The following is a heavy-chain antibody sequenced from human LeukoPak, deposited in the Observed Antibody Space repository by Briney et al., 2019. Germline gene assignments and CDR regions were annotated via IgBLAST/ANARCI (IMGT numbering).Heavy chain of an antibody. J-gene: IGHJ4*02. D-gene: IGHD5-12*01. CDR3: AREYSGFDFFDY. Sequence: GGSLRLYCAAAGFTFSSYAMSWVRQAPGEGLEWVSAISGSGGSTYYADSVKGRFTISRDNAKNSLYLQMNSLRAEDTAVYYCAREYSGFDFFDYWGQGTLATVSS. CDR2: ISGSGGST. CDR1: GFTFSSYA. V-gene: IGHV3-23*01.